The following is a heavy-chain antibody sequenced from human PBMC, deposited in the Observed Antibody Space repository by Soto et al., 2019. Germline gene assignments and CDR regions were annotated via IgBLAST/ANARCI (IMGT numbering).Heavy chain of an antibody. CDR2: MNPGSGDT. J-gene: IGHJ5*02. CDR1: GYSFTNND. CDR3: ARMATFGSLNWFDP. Sequence: ASVKVSCKASGYSFTNNDVSWVRQATGQGLEWMGWMNPGSGDTGYAQKFQGRVTMTRDISIATAYMELSSLRSDDTAIYYCARMATFGSLNWFDPWGQGTKVTVYS. D-gene: IGHD3-16*01. V-gene: IGHV1-8*01.